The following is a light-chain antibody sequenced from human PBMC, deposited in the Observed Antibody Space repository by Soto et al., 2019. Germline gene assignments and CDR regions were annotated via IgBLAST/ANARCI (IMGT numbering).Light chain of an antibody. CDR1: QCLVYSDGNAS. J-gene: IGKJ5*01. V-gene: IGKV2-30*01. CDR3: MQGTHWPPIT. CDR2: KVS. Sequence: DVVMTPSPLSLPVTLGQPASISCRSSQCLVYSDGNASLNWFQQRPGQAQRRLIYKVSSRDSGGRDRFSGSGTGTEITLKISRGEAEDVGVYYCMQGTHWPPITFGQGTRLEIK.